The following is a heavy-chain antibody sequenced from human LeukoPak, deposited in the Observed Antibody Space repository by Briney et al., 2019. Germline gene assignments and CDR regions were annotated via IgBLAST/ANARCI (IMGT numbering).Heavy chain of an antibody. V-gene: IGHV4-61*09. D-gene: IGHD3-10*01. CDR1: GGSISSGFYD. CDR2: IYTSKRM. J-gene: IGHJ4*02. Sequence: SQTLSLTCTVSGGSISSGFYDWYWLRQPAGRGLEWVGHIYTSKRMNYNPSLKRRVTISVDTSKNQFSLKLTSVTAADTAVYYCTKGRGIWGQGHLVTVSS. CDR3: TKGRGI.